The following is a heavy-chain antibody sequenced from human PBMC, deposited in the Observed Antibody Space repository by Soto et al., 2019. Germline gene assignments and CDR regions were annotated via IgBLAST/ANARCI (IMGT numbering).Heavy chain of an antibody. V-gene: IGHV4-34*01. D-gene: IGHD1-1*01. CDR3: ARVERGTATTVVDAFDI. Sequence: QVQLQQWGAGLLKPSETLSLTCAVFGGSVNSGNYYWSWIRQPPGKGLEWIGEMSHSGGTHFNPSLKSLVTISVDTSKNQFSLKMSSVTAADTALYYCARVERGTATTVVDAFDIWGPGTMGTVSS. CDR2: MSHSGGT. CDR1: GGSVNSGNYY. J-gene: IGHJ3*02.